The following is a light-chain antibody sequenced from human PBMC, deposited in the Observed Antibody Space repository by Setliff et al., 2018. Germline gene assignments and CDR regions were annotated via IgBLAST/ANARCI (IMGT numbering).Light chain of an antibody. J-gene: IGLJ1*01. CDR1: SSDVGSYDL. CDR3: VAYTSSSTYI. Sequence: QSVLTQPASVSGPPGQSITISCSGTSSDVGSYDLVSWYQQHPGKAPKLIIYDVTNRPSGVSNRFSGSKAGNTASLTISGLRAEDEADYYCVAYTSSSTYIFGSGTKGTVL. CDR2: DVT. V-gene: IGLV2-14*03.